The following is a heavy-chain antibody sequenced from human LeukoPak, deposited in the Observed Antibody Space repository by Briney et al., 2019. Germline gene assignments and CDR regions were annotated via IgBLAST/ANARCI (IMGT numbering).Heavy chain of an antibody. CDR2: INSDGSGT. CDR1: GFTFSSNW. D-gene: IGHD1-26*01. V-gene: IGHV3-74*01. CDR3: ARGLTVGVVLDY. J-gene: IGHJ4*02. Sequence: GGSLRLSCAASGFTFSSNWMHWVRQAPGKGLVWVSRINSDGSGTTYADSVKGRFTISRDNAKYTLYLQMNSPRAEDTGVYYCARGLTVGVVLDYWGQGALVTVSS.